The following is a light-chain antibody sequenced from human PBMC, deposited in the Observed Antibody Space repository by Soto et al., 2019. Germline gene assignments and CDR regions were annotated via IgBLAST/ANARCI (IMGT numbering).Light chain of an antibody. J-gene: IGLJ1*01. Sequence: QSVLTQPPSASGTPGQRVTISCSGSSSNIGSNTVNWYQQLPGTAPKLLIYSNNQRPSGVPDRFSGSKSGTSASLAISGLQSEDEADYYCAAWDDRLNGRVFGTGTKLPVL. CDR1: SSNIGSNT. V-gene: IGLV1-44*01. CDR3: AAWDDRLNGRV. CDR2: SNN.